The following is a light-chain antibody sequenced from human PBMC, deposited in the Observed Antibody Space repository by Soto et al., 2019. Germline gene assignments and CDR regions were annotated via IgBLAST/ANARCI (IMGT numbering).Light chain of an antibody. Sequence: SVLNPPASLSGAPRPSVTISLPGTIGEVWGFYYVSWYQQRPGSAPQLILYDVNNRPSGASHRFSGSKSVHTAYLTISGLQSDDEAIYHCSSYTSTYSLVFGTGTKVTVL. CDR2: DVN. V-gene: IGLV2-14*03. J-gene: IGLJ1*01. CDR3: SSYTSTYSLV. CDR1: IGEVWGFYY.